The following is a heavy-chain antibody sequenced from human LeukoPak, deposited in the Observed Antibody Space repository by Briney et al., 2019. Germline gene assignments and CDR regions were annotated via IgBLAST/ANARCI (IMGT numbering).Heavy chain of an antibody. J-gene: IGHJ5*02. CDR1: GYTFTSYD. D-gene: IGHD3-3*01. Sequence: ASVKVSCKASGYTFTSYDINWVRQATGQGLEWMGWVNPNSGNTGYAQKFQGRVTMTRNTSISTAYMELSSLRSEDTAVYYCARGADHYYDFWSGYLNWFDPWGQGTLVTVSS. CDR3: ARGADHYYDFWSGYLNWFDP. CDR2: VNPNSGNT. V-gene: IGHV1-8*01.